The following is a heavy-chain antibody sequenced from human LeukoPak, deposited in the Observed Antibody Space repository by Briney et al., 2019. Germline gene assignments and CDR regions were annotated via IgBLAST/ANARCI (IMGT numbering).Heavy chain of an antibody. J-gene: IGHJ4*02. CDR2: ISSSSSYI. D-gene: IGHD3-9*01. V-gene: IGHV3-21*04. CDR3: AKIPPYYDILTGYYTPGSYFDY. CDR1: GFTFSSYS. Sequence: GGSLRLSCAASGFTFSSYSMNWVRQAPGKGLEWVSSISSSSSYIYYADSVKGRFTISRDSAKNSLYLQMNSLRAEDTAVYYCAKIPPYYDILTGYYTPGSYFDYWGQGTLVTVSS.